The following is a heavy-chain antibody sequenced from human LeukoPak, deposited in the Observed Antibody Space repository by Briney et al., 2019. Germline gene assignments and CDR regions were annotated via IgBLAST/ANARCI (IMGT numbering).Heavy chain of an antibody. CDR1: GFTFSSYG. CDR3: ARDKSQWLRYSDAFDI. J-gene: IGHJ3*02. Sequence: PGGSLRLSCAASGFTFSSYGMHWVRQAPGKGLEWVAVIWYDGSNKYYADSVKGRFTISRDNSKSTLYLQMNSLRAEDTAVYYCARDKSQWLRYSDAFDIWGQGTMVTVSS. CDR2: IWYDGSNK. D-gene: IGHD5-12*01. V-gene: IGHV3-33*01.